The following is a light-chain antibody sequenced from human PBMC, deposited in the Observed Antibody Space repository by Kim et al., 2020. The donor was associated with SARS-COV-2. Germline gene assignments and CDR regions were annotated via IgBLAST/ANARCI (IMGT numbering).Light chain of an antibody. CDR1: SLRSYY. CDR3: NSRDSSGNHLV. J-gene: IGLJ3*02. CDR2: GKN. Sequence: SSELTQDPAVSVALGQTVRITCQGDSLRSYYASWYQQKPGQAPVLVIYGKNNRPSGIPDRFSGSSSGNSASFTIPGAQAEDEADYYFNSRDSSGNHLVFG. V-gene: IGLV3-19*01.